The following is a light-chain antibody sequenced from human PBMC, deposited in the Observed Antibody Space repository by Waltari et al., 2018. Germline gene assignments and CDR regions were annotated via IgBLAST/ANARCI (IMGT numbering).Light chain of an antibody. CDR1: ELEKKY. CDR3: QAWDSGVAGV. CDR2: EDV. V-gene: IGLV3-1*01. J-gene: IGLJ1*01. Sequence: SYDLIQSPSVSVSPGQTATITCSGDELEKKYVCWYQQKPGQSPVLVIYEDVRRPSEIPQRFSGSNSGNTATLTISGTQPMDEADYYCQAWDSGVAGVFGTGTKVTV.